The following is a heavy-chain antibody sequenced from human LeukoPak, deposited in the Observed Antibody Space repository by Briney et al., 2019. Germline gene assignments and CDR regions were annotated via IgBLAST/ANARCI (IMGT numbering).Heavy chain of an antibody. D-gene: IGHD3-3*01. CDR2: IYYSGST. CDR1: GGSISSYY. CDR3: ARHGWSGSGPYYYGMDV. Sequence: SETLSLTCTVSGGSISSYYWSWIRQPPGKGLEWIGYIYYSGSTNYNPSLKSRVTISVDTSKNQFSLKLSSVTAADTAVYYCARHGWSGSGPYYYGMDVWGQGTTATVSS. J-gene: IGHJ6*02. V-gene: IGHV4-59*08.